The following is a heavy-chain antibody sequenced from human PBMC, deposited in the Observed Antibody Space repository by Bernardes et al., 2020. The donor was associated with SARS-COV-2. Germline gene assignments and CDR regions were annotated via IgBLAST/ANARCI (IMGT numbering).Heavy chain of an antibody. CDR3: ARGGYCSGTSCRIGGPPVD. CDR1: GGTGSFSGYY. J-gene: IGHJ4*02. CDR2: VDHSGNI. V-gene: IGHV4-34*01. D-gene: IGHD2-2*01. Sequence: SEPLSLTCAVYGGTGSFSGYYWIWVRQPPGKGLEWIWEVDHSGNIHYKSSLKSRVTISVDTSKSPFSVRLSSVTAAHTAVYYCARGGYCSGTSCRIGGPPVDWGQGTLVTVSS.